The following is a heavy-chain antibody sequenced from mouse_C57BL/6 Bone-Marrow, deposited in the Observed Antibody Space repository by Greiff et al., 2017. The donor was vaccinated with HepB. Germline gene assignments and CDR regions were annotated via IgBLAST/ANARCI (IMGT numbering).Heavy chain of an antibody. D-gene: IGHD1-1*01. CDR2: INPNNGGT. CDR1: GYTFTDYN. CDR3: ARGTEVVATRWYFDV. V-gene: IGHV1-18*01. Sequence: EVKLQESGPELVKPGASVKIPCKASGYTFTDYNMDWVKQSHGKSLEWIGDINPNNGGTIYNQKFKGKATLTVDKSSSTAYMELRSLTSEDTAVYYCARGTEVVATRWYFDVWGTGTTVTVSS. J-gene: IGHJ1*03.